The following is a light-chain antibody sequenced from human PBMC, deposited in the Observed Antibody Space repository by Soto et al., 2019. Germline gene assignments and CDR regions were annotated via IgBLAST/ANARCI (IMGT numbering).Light chain of an antibody. Sequence: EIVLTQSPGTLSLSPGERATLSCRASQSVSTYLAWYQQKPGQGPRLLIYGASSRATGTPDRFSGSGSGADFTLTISRLEPEDFAVYYCQQYGASPRTFGQGTKVDIK. J-gene: IGKJ1*01. CDR3: QQYGASPRT. CDR1: QSVSTY. CDR2: GAS. V-gene: IGKV3-20*01.